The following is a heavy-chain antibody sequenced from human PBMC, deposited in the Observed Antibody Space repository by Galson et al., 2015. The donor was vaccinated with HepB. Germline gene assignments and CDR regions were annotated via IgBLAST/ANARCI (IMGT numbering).Heavy chain of an antibody. V-gene: IGHV1-18*01. D-gene: IGHD3-9*01. Sequence: SVKVSCKASGYTFTSYGISWVRQAPGQGLEWMGWISAYNGNTNYAQKLQGRVTMTTDTSTSTAYMELRSLRSDDTAVYYCARDSPYDILTGYRYGMDVWGQGTTVTVSS. J-gene: IGHJ6*02. CDR3: ARDSPYDILTGYRYGMDV. CDR1: GYTFTSYG. CDR2: ISAYNGNT.